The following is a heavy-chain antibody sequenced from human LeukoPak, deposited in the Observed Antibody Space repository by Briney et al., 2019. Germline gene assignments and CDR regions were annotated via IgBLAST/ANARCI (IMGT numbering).Heavy chain of an antibody. Sequence: ATVKVSCKASGYTFTGYYMHWVRQAPGQGLEWMGWINPNSGGTNYAQKFQGRVTMTRDTSTSTAYMELSRLRSDDTAMYYCARGQESYPMGYWGQGTLVTVSS. CDR2: INPNSGGT. CDR3: ARGQESYPMGY. CDR1: GYTFTGYY. D-gene: IGHD3-16*02. J-gene: IGHJ4*02. V-gene: IGHV1-2*02.